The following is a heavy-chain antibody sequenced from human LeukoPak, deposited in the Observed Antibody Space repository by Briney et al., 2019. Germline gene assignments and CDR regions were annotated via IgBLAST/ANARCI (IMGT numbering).Heavy chain of an antibody. J-gene: IGHJ5*02. V-gene: IGHV1-46*01. CDR3: ARGFSSSWYANWFDP. CDR1: GYTFTSYY. D-gene: IGHD6-13*01. Sequence: ASVTVSCKASGYTFTSYYMHWVRQAPGQGLEWMGIINPSGGSTSYAQKFQGRVTMTRDTSTSTVYMELSSLRSEDTAVYYCARGFSSSWYANWFDPWGQGTLVTVSS. CDR2: INPSGGST.